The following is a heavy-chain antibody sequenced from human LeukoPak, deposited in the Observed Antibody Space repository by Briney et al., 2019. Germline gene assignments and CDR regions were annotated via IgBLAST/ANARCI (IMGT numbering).Heavy chain of an antibody. CDR1: GYTFTSYY. V-gene: IGHV1-46*01. D-gene: IGHD2-21*02. CDR3: ARDRAYCGGDCYPTPLYYFDY. CDR2: INPSGGST. J-gene: IGHJ4*02. Sequence: ASVKVSFKASGYTFTSYYMHWVRQAPGQGLGWMGVINPSGGSTSYAQKFQGRVTMTRDMSTSTVYMELSSLRSEDTAVYYCARDRAYCGGDCYPTPLYYFDYWGQGTLVTVSS.